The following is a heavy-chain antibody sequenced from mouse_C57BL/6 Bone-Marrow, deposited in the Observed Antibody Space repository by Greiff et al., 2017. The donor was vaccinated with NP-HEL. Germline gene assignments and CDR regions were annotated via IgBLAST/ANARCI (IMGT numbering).Heavy chain of an antibody. CDR3: ARRGTWYFDV. D-gene: IGHD3-3*01. V-gene: IGHV1-26*01. J-gene: IGHJ1*03. CDR1: GYTFTDYY. CDR2: INPNNGGT. Sequence: VQLQQSGPELVKPGASVKISCKASGYTFTDYYMNWVKQSHGKSLEWIGDINPNNGGTSYNQKFKGKATLTVDKSSSTAYMELRSLTSEYSAVYYYARRGTWYFDVWGTGTTVTVAS.